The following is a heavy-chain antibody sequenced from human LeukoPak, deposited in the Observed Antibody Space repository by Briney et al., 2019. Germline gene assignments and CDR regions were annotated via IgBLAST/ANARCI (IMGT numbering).Heavy chain of an antibody. CDR2: ISGSGAGT. D-gene: IGHD6-19*01. CDR1: GFTFSTYA. CDR3: AKDQQWLLLDY. V-gene: IGHV3-23*01. J-gene: IGHJ4*02. Sequence: GGSLRLSCTASGFTFSTYAMSWVRQAPGKGLEWVSAISGSGAGTYYADSVRGRFTISRDNSKNTLYLQMNSLRAEDAAVYYCAKDQQWLLLDYWGQGTLVTVSS.